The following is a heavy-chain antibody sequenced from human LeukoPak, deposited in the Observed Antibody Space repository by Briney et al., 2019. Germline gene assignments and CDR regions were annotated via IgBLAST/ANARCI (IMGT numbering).Heavy chain of an antibody. J-gene: IGHJ1*01. CDR2: IDSDGSGT. CDR3: ARGDRITIFGVVIKARYFQH. CDR1: GFTFSSYW. D-gene: IGHD3-3*01. V-gene: IGHV3-74*01. Sequence: GGSLRLSCAASGFTFSSYWMHWVRQAPGKGLVWVSRIDSDGSGTSYADSVKGRFTISRDNAKNTLYLQMNSLRAEDTAVYYCARGDRITIFGVVIKARYFQHWGQGTLVTVSS.